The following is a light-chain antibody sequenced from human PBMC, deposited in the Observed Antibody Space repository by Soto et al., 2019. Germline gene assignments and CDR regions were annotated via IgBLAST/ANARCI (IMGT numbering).Light chain of an antibody. CDR2: HVT. V-gene: IGLV2-14*01. CDR1: SSDVGAYNY. J-gene: IGLJ1*01. Sequence: QSVLTQPASVSGSLGQSITISCSGTSSDVGAYNYVSWYQQYPGKAPKLMIYHVTDRPSGVSNRFSGSKSGNTASLTISGLQAEDEADYSCCSYTTSNTFVFGTGTKLTVL. CDR3: CSYTTSNTFV.